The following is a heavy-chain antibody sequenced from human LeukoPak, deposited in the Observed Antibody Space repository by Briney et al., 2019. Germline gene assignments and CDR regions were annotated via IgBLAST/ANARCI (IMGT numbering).Heavy chain of an antibody. CDR3: ARLATMVRGVIINPYYYYYMDV. CDR2: INHSGST. Sequence: SETLSLTCTVSGGSISSSSYYWSWIRQPPGKGLEWIGEINHSGSTNYNPSLKSRVTISVDTSKNQFSLKLSSVTAADTAVYYCARLATMVRGVIINPYYYYYMDVWGKGTTVTISS. V-gene: IGHV4-39*07. J-gene: IGHJ6*03. CDR1: GGSISSSSYY. D-gene: IGHD3-10*01.